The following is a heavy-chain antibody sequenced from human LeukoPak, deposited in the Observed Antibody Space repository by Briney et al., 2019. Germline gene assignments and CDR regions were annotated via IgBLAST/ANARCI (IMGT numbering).Heavy chain of an antibody. CDR1: GFTFSNYN. CDR3: ARDSGGYFDRNHFGY. CDR2: ISSSSSYI. J-gene: IGHJ4*02. Sequence: GGSLRLSCAVSGFTFSNYNMNWVRQAPGKGLEWVSFISSSSSYIYYADSVKGRFTISRDNAKNSLYLQMNSLRAEDTAVYYCARDSGGYFDRNHFGYWGQGTLVTVSS. V-gene: IGHV3-21*01. D-gene: IGHD3-9*01.